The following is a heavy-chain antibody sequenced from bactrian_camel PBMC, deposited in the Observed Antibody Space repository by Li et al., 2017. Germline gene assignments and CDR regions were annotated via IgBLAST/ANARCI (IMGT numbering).Heavy chain of an antibody. CDR1: ESTYGRGYC. J-gene: IGHJ6*01. D-gene: IGHD2*01. Sequence: HVQLVESGGGSVQDGGSLSLSCAASESTYGRGYCMAWFRQASGKEREGVAAICGSGYTDYAGSVAGRFTVSKDNAKNTVYLQMNSLKPEDTAMYYCAARGPYCYTKLSVADFTYWGQGTQVTVS. V-gene: IGHV3S55*01. CDR2: ICGSGYT. CDR3: AARGPYCYTKLSVADFTY.